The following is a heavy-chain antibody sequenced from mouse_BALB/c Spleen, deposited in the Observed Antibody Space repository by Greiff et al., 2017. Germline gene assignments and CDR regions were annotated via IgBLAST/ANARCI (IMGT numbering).Heavy chain of an antibody. CDR3: ARYRYDGYFDV. Sequence: DVKLVESGGGLVQPGGSRKLSCAASGFTFSSFGMHWVRQAPEKGLEWVAYISSGSSTIYYADTVKGRFTISRDNPKHTLFLQLTSLRSEDTAMYYCARYRYDGYFDVWGAGTTVTVSS. CDR2: ISSGSSTI. V-gene: IGHV5-17*02. CDR1: GFTFSSFG. D-gene: IGHD2-14*01. J-gene: IGHJ1*01.